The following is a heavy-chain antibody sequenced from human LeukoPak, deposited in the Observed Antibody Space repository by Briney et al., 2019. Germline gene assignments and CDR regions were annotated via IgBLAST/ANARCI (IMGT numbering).Heavy chain of an antibody. D-gene: IGHD4-17*01. V-gene: IGHV4-59*01. CDR2: IYDSGST. CDR3: ARDSWMTTVTADAFDI. Sequence: SSETLSLTCTVSGGSISSYYWSWIRQPPGKGLEWIGYIYDSGSTNYNPSLKSRVTISVDTSKNQFSLKLSSVTAADTAVYYCARDSWMTTVTADAFDIWGQGTMVTVSS. J-gene: IGHJ3*02. CDR1: GGSISSYY.